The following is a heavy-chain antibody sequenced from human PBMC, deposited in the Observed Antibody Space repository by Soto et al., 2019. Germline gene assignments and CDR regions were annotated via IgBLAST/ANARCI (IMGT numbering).Heavy chain of an antibody. V-gene: IGHV3-48*02. D-gene: IGHD6-19*01. CDR1: GFTFSSDS. CDR2: ISSSSSTI. Sequence: GGSLRLSCAASGFTFSSDSMNWVRQAPGKGLEWVSYISSSSSTIYYADSVKGRFTISRDNAKNSLYLQMNSLRDEDTAVYYCARDREQWLTHNWFDPWGQGTLVTVSS. J-gene: IGHJ5*02. CDR3: ARDREQWLTHNWFDP.